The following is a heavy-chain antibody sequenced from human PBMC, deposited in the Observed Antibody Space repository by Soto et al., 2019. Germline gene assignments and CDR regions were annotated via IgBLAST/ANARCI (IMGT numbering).Heavy chain of an antibody. V-gene: IGHV3-7*01. J-gene: IGHJ4*02. CDR2: IKQDGSEK. Sequence: GGSLRLACAASGFGFSSYWMRWVRRAPGMGLAWVANIKQDGSEKYYVDSVKGRFTISRDNPRKSLFLQMNSLRADDAAVYYCARDKYYYESSLYRLYDYWGQGTLVTVSS. D-gene: IGHD3-22*01. CDR3: ARDKYYYESSLYRLYDY. CDR1: GFGFSSYW.